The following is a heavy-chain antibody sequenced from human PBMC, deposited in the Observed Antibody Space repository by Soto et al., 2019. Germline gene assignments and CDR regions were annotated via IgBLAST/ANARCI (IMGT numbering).Heavy chain of an antibody. CDR1: GFTVSSNY. CDR3: AKDREQQLLPVNWFDP. D-gene: IGHD6-13*01. J-gene: IGHJ5*02. Sequence: GGSLRLSCAASGFTVSSNYMSWVRQAPGKGLEWVSVIYSGGSTYYADSVKGRFTISRDNSKNTLYLQMNSLRAEDTAVYYCAKDREQQLLPVNWFDPWGQGTLVTVSS. CDR2: IYSGGST. V-gene: IGHV3-53*01.